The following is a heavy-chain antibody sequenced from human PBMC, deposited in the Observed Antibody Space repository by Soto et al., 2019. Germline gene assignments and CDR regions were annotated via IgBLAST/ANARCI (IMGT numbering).Heavy chain of an antibody. CDR1: GGSISSYY. V-gene: IGHV4-59*01. CDR3: AREVYGLLDI. CDR2: IYYSGST. D-gene: IGHD4-17*01. Sequence: SETLSLTCTVSGGSISSYYWSWIRQPPGKGLEWIGYIYYSGSTNYNPSLKSRVTISVDTSKNQFSLKLSPVTAADTAVYYCAREVYGLLDIWGKGTTVPVSS. J-gene: IGHJ6*04.